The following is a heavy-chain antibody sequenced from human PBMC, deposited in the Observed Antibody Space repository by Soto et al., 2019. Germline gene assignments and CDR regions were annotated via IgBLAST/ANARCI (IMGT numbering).Heavy chain of an antibody. D-gene: IGHD5-12*01. Sequence: ESGGGLVQPGGSLRLSCAASGFTFSSYSMNWARQAPGKGLEWVSYISSSSSTIYYADSVKGRFTISRDNAKNSLYLQMNSLRAEDTAVYYCASQSSEWLLFASWGQGTLVTVSS. CDR3: ASQSSEWLLFAS. CDR1: GFTFSSYS. CDR2: ISSSSSTI. V-gene: IGHV3-48*01. J-gene: IGHJ4*02.